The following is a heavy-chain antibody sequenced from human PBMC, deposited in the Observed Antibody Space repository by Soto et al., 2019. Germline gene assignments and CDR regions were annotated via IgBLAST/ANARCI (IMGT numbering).Heavy chain of an antibody. CDR1: GGSISSGGYY. J-gene: IGHJ5*02. CDR2: IYYSGST. V-gene: IGHV4-31*03. Sequence: QVQLQESGPGLVKPSQTLSLTCTVSGGSISSGGYYWSWIRQHPGKGLEWIGYIYYSGSTYYNPSLKSRVTLTVDTSKNQFSLKLSSVTAADTAVYYCARADVDCSGGSCYADWFDPWGQGTLVTVSS. CDR3: ARADVDCSGGSCYADWFDP. D-gene: IGHD2-15*01.